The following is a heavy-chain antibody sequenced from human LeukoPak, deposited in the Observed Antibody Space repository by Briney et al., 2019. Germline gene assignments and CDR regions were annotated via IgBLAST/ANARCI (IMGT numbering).Heavy chain of an antibody. J-gene: IGHJ3*02. V-gene: IGHV4-38-2*02. CDR2: IFHSGST. CDR1: GFSIGSGYY. CDR3: ARGDYGGNYPSADGFDI. D-gene: IGHD4-23*01. Sequence: SETLSLTCSVSGFSIGSGYYWGWIRQPPAKGLEWVGSIFHSGSTSYNLSLRNRVTLSMDTSKNQFSLKLSSVTAADTAMYYCARGDYGGNYPSADGFDIWGQGTMVTVSS.